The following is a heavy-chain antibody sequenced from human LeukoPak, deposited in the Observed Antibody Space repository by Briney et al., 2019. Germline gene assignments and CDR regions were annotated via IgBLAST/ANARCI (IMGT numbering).Heavy chain of an antibody. V-gene: IGHV4-59*12. CDR2: IYYSGST. J-gene: IGHJ4*02. D-gene: IGHD4-11*01. Sequence: PSETLSLTCTVSGGSISSYYWSWIRQPPGKGLEWIGSIYYSGSTYYNPSLKSRVTISVDTSKNQFSLKLSSVTAADTAVYYCARDGSFGNYDYWGQGTLVTVSS. CDR1: GGSISSYY. CDR3: ARDGSFGNYDY.